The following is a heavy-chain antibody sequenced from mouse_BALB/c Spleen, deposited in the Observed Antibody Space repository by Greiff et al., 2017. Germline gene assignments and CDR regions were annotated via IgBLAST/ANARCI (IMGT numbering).Heavy chain of an antibody. Sequence: LQQPGSELVRPGASVKLSCKASGYTFTSYWMHWVKQRPGQGLEWIGNIYPGSGSTNYDEKFKSKATLTVDTSSSTAYMQLSSLTSEDSAVYYCTRVGTTAWFAYWGQGTLVTVS. CDR3: TRVGTTAWFAY. J-gene: IGHJ3*01. D-gene: IGHD2-1*01. CDR1: GYTFTSYW. V-gene: IGHV1S22*01. CDR2: IYPGSGST.